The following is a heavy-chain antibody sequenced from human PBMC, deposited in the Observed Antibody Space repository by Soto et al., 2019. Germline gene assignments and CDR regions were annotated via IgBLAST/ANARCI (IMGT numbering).Heavy chain of an antibody. D-gene: IGHD5-12*01. Sequence: SETLSLTCTVSGGSISNYYWSWIRQPPGKGLEWIGYIYYSGSTNYNPSLKSRVTISVDTSKNQFSLKLSSVTAADTAVYYCARDRGYSGYYEYYFDYWSQGTQVTVS. V-gene: IGHV4-59*01. J-gene: IGHJ4*02. CDR1: GGSISNYY. CDR2: IYYSGST. CDR3: ARDRGYSGYYEYYFDY.